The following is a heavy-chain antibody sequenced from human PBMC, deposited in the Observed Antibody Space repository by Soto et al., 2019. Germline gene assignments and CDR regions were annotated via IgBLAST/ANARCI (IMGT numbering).Heavy chain of an antibody. D-gene: IGHD6-6*01. J-gene: IGHJ6*02. V-gene: IGHV3-21*01. Sequence: CAASGFTFSSYSMNWVRQAPGKGLEWVSSISGSSSYIYYADSVKGRFTISRDNAKNSLYLQMNSLRAEDTAVYYCASPYSSSSGAAYYYYGMDVWGQGTTVTVSS. CDR2: ISGSSSYI. CDR3: ASPYSSSSGAAYYYYGMDV. CDR1: GFTFSSYS.